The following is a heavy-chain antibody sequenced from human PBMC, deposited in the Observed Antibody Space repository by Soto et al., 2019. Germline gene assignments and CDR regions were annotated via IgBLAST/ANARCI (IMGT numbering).Heavy chain of an antibody. Sequence: GGSLRLSCAASGFTFTIYAMSWVRQAPGKGLEWVSAITGSGVSTYYADSVKGRFTISRDNSKNTLYLQMNSLRAEDTAVYYCAKARGAMVRGAAFYFDYWGKGTLVTV. CDR2: ITGSGVST. CDR1: GFTFTIYA. D-gene: IGHD3-10*01. J-gene: IGHJ4*02. V-gene: IGHV3-23*01. CDR3: AKARGAMVRGAAFYFDY.